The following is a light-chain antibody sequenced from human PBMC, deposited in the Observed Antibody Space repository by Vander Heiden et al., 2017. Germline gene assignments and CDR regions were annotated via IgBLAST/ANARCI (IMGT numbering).Light chain of an antibody. CDR1: SSDVGGYNY. J-gene: IGLJ3*02. V-gene: IGLV2-14*01. CDR3: SSYTSSSTWV. CDR2: DVS. Sequence: QSALTQPASVSGSPGKSITIPCPGTSSDVGGYNYVSWYQQHPGKAPKLMIYDVSNRPSGVSNRFSGSKSGNTASLTISGLQAEDEADYYCSSYTSSSTWVFGGGTKLTVL.